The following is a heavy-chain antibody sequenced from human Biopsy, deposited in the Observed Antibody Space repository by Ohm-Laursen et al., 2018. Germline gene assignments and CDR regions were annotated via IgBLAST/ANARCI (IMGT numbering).Heavy chain of an antibody. Sequence: SLRLSCTASGFTLSGFSMNWVRQAPGKGLEWVSSISASGNHIYYTDSVKGRFTVSRDNGKNSVYLQMNSLRVEDTAAYYCARDGEAKYCKHGVCPSDFWGQGTLVTVSS. CDR1: GFTLSGFS. V-gene: IGHV3-21*01. CDR2: ISASGNHI. J-gene: IGHJ4*02. CDR3: ARDGEAKYCKHGVCPSDF. D-gene: IGHD2-8*01.